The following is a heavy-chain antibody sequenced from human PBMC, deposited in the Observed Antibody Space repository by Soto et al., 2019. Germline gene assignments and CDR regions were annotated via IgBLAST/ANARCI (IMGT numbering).Heavy chain of an antibody. Sequence: PGGSLRLSCAASGFTFSSYAMHWVRQAPGKGLEWVAVISYDGSNKYYADSVKGRFTISRDNSKNTLYLQMNSLRAEDTAVYYCARDRGYSGYDKARATQEGSYSDYRGQGTLVTVSS. J-gene: IGHJ4*02. CDR1: GFTFSSYA. CDR3: ARDRGYSGYDKARATQEGSYSDY. CDR2: ISYDGSNK. D-gene: IGHD5-12*01. V-gene: IGHV3-30-3*01.